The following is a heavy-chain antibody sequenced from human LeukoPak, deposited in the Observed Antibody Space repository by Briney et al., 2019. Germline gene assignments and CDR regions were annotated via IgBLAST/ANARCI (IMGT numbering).Heavy chain of an antibody. CDR2: IRSSGST. Sequence: SQTLSLTCTVSGGSISSGGYYWSWIRQPAGKGLEYLGRIRSSGSTNYNPSLTSRVTISRDPSKNHYSLKLSSVTATDTAVYYCARDPFYDILTGQNYYYYMDVWGKGTTVTVSS. CDR1: GGSISSGGYY. J-gene: IGHJ6*03. V-gene: IGHV4-61*02. CDR3: ARDPFYDILTGQNYYYYMDV. D-gene: IGHD3-9*01.